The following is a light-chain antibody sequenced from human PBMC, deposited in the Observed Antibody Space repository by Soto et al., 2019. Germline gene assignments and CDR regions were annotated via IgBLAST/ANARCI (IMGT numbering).Light chain of an antibody. CDR1: QRIGTH. Sequence: DIQMTQSPSSLSASVGDRVTITCRTSQRIGTHLNWYHEKPGKSPKLLIYAASSFQSGVPSRVSRSGSATDFTLTISSLQPEDFATDYYQQSYSNPWTFGQGTKVEIK. V-gene: IGKV1-39*01. CDR2: AAS. J-gene: IGKJ1*01. CDR3: QQSYSNPWT.